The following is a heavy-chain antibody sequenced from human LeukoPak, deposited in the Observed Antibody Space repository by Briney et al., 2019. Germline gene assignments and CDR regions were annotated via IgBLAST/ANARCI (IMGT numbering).Heavy chain of an antibody. CDR2: ISGSGGST. D-gene: IGHD3-10*01. CDR1: GFTFSSYA. Sequence: GGSLRLSCAASGFTFSSYAMSWVRQAPGKGLEWVSAISGSGGSTYYADSVKGRFTISRDNSKNTLYLQMNSLRAEGTAVYYCAKESGYYGSGRYYFDYWGQGTLVTVSS. J-gene: IGHJ4*02. CDR3: AKESGYYGSGRYYFDY. V-gene: IGHV3-23*01.